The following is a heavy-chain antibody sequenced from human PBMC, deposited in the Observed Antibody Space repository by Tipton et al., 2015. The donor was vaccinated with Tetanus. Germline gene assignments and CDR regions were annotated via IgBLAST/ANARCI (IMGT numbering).Heavy chain of an antibody. D-gene: IGHD2-21*01. J-gene: IGHJ4*02. V-gene: IGHV3-33*01. CDR2: IWDDGSKK. CDR1: GFTFSSYG. CDR3: ARGPSRIVSSFDY. Sequence: SLRLSCAASGFTFSSYGMHWVRQAPGKGLEWVAVIWDDGSKKYYADSVKGRFTISRDNSKNTLYLQMNSLRAEDTAVYYCARGPSRIVSSFDYCGQGTLVTVSS.